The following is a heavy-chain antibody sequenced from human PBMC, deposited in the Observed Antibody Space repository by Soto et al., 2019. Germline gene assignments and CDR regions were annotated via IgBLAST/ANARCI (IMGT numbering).Heavy chain of an antibody. CDR2: ISAYNGNT. V-gene: IGHV1-18*04. CDR3: ARDTSSLTGYYDAFDI. CDR1: GYTFTSCG. J-gene: IGHJ3*02. Sequence: GASVKVSCKASGYTFTSCGISWVRQAPGQGLEWMGWISAYNGNTNYAQKLQGRVTMTTDTSTSTAYMELRSLRSDDTAVYYCARDTSSLTGYYDAFDIWGQGTMVTVSS. D-gene: IGHD3-9*01.